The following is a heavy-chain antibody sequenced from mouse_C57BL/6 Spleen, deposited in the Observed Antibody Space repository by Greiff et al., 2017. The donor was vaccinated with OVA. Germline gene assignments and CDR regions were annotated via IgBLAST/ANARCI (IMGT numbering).Heavy chain of an antibody. CDR1: GYTFTDYY. CDR3: AKTRVFDY. CDR2: INPNNGGT. Sequence: VQLQQSGPELVKPGASVKISCKASGYTFTDYYMNWVKQSHGKSLEWIGDINPNNGGTSYNQKFKGKATLTVDKSSSTAYMELRSLTSEDSAVYYCAKTRVFDYWGKGTTLTVSS. V-gene: IGHV1-26*01. J-gene: IGHJ2*01.